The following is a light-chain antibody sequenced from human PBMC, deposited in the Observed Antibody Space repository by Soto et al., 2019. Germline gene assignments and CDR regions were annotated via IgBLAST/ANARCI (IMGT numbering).Light chain of an antibody. CDR1: SSNIGAGFD. V-gene: IGLV1-40*01. CDR3: QSYDSSPSGYV. J-gene: IGLJ1*01. CDR2: ANS. Sequence: QSVLTQPPSVSGAPGQRVTISCTGSSSNIGAGFDVHWYHQIAGTAPKLLIYANSNRPAGVPDRFSASKSGTSASLAITGLQAEDEADYYCQSYDSSPSGYVFGTGTKLTVL.